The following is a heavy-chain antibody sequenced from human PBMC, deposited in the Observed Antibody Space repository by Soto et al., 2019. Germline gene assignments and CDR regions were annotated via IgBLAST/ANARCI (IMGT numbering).Heavy chain of an antibody. CDR2: IYATGTT. V-gene: IGHV4-4*07. J-gene: IGHJ5*02. D-gene: IGHD1-1*01. CDR1: GASLSGFY. CDR3: GRDGTKTLRDRFDP. Sequence: SETLSLTCTVSGASLSGFYWSWTRKSAGKGLEWIARIYATGTTEYNPALVSRVMISVGTYKKQFSLKLRSVTAADTAVYYCGRDGTKTLRDRFDPWGQGISVTVSS.